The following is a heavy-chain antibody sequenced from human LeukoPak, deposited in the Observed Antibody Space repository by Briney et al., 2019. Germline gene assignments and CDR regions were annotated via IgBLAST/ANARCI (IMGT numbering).Heavy chain of an antibody. CDR3: VRGHGWFDP. CDR1: GFTFSNYG. CDR2: IKQDGTEK. V-gene: IGHV3-7*01. J-gene: IGHJ5*02. Sequence: GGSLRLSCAASGFTFSNYGMSWVRQAPGKGLEWVANIKQDGTEKDYVDSVKGRFIISRDNAKNSLYLQMNSLRAEDTAVYYCVRGHGWFDPWGQGTLVTVSS.